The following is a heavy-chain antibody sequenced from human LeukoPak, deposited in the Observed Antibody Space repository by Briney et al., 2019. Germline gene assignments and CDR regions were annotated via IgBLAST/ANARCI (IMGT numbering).Heavy chain of an antibody. D-gene: IGHD3-3*01. J-gene: IGHJ4*02. CDR2: IYYSGST. Sequence: PSETLSLTCAVYGGSFSGYYWSWIRQPPGKGLEWIGYIYYSGSTNYNPSLKSRVTISVDTSKNQFSLKLSSVTAADTAVYYCARHARFLEWFHDYWGQGTLVTVSS. V-gene: IGHV4-59*08. CDR3: ARHARFLEWFHDY. CDR1: GGSFSGYY.